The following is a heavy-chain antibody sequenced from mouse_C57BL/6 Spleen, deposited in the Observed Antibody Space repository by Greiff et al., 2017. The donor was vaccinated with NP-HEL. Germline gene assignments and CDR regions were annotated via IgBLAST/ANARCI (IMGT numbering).Heavy chain of an antibody. CDR2: IYPGDGDT. CDR3: ARRGLYDGSSYEAWFAY. CDR1: GYAFSSYW. V-gene: IGHV1-80*01. Sequence: QVHVKQSGAELVKPGASVKISCKASGYAFSSYWMNWVKQRPGKGLEWIGQIYPGDGDTNYNGKFKGKATLTADKSSSTAYMQLSSLASEDSAVYFCARRGLYDGSSYEAWFAYWGQGTLVTVSA. D-gene: IGHD1-1*01. J-gene: IGHJ3*01.